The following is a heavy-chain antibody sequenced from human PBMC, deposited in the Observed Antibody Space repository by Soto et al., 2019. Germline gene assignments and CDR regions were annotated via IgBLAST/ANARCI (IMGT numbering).Heavy chain of an antibody. J-gene: IGHJ4*02. CDR3: ARDYYDFWSGYYTHYFDY. V-gene: IGHV1-18*01. D-gene: IGHD3-3*01. Sequence: ASVKVSCKASGYTFHNYGVNWVRQAPGHGLEWMGRISAYNYNTNYAQKFQGRVTMTRDTSISTAYMELSRLRSDDTAVYYCARDYYDFWSGYYTHYFDYWGQGTLVTVSS. CDR1: GYTFHNYG. CDR2: ISAYNYNT.